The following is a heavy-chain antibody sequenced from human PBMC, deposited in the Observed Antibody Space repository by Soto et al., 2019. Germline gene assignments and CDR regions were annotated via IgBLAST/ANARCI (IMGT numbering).Heavy chain of an antibody. Sequence: EVQLVESGGGLVKPGGSLRLSCAASAFTFSSYSMNWVRQAPGKGLEWVSCISSSSSYIYYADSVKGRFTITRDNAKNSMYLQMNSLRAEYTAVYYCAKEGMTTVTHYDFDIWGQGTMVTVSS. CDR2: ISSSSSYI. CDR3: AKEGMTTVTHYDFDI. V-gene: IGHV3-21*01. CDR1: AFTFSSYS. J-gene: IGHJ3*02. D-gene: IGHD4-17*01.